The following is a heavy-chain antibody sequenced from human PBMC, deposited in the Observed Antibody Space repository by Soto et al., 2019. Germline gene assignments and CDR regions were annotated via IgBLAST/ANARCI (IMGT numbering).Heavy chain of an antibody. CDR3: ARDSGYSYGPLDY. Sequence: ESGGGLVQPGGSLRLSCAASGFTFSSYSMHWVRQAPGKGLEWVSYISSSSSTIYYADSVKGRFTISRDNAKNSLYLQMNSLRAEDTAVYYCARDSGYSYGPLDYWGQGTLVTVSS. D-gene: IGHD5-18*01. CDR1: GFTFSSYS. CDR2: ISSSSSTI. V-gene: IGHV3-48*01. J-gene: IGHJ4*02.